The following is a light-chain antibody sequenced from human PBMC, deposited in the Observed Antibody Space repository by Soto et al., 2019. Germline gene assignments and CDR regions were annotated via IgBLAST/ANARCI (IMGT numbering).Light chain of an antibody. CDR2: DVS. CDR3: NSYTSSTTLYV. V-gene: IGLV2-14*01. Sequence: QSALTQPASVSGSPGQSITISCTGTSSDVGGYNYVSWYQQHPGKAPKLMIYDVSNRPSGVSNRFSGSKSGDTASLTISGLQAKDEADYYCNSYTSSTTLYVFGTGTKVTVL. CDR1: SSDVGGYNY. J-gene: IGLJ1*01.